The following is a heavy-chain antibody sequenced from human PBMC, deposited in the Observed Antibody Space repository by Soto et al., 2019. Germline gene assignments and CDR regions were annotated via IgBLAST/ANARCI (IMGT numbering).Heavy chain of an antibody. CDR1: GYTFTSYA. CDR2: INAGNGNT. J-gene: IGHJ3*02. CDR3: ARDLVDSGYDLGHAFDI. V-gene: IGHV1-3*01. D-gene: IGHD5-12*01. Sequence: ASVKVSCKASGYTFTSYATHWVRQAPGQRLEWMGWINAGNGNTKYSQKFQGRVTITRDTSASTAYMELSSLRSEDTAVYYCARDLVDSGYDLGHAFDIWGQGTMVTVSS.